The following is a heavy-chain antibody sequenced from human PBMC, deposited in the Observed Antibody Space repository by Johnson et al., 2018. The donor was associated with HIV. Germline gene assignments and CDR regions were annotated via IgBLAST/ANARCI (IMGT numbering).Heavy chain of an antibody. CDR3: AKDGGSSAINDAFDI. CDR2: ISWNSGSI. J-gene: IGHJ3*02. D-gene: IGHD6-6*01. V-gene: IGHV3-9*01. CDR1: GFTFEDYG. Sequence: VQLVESVGGLVQPGRSLRLSCAASGFTFEDYGMQWVRQSPGKGLEWVSGISWNSGSILYADSVKGRFTISRDNAKKSLYLQMNSLRPEDTALYYCAKDGGSSAINDAFDIWGQGTMVTVSS.